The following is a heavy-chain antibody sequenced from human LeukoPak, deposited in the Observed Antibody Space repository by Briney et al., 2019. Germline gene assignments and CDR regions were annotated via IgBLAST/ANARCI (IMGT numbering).Heavy chain of an antibody. CDR1: GFTFETFS. V-gene: IGHV3-21*01. J-gene: IGHJ4*02. CDR3: ASGAYSYYY. Sequence: GGSLRLSCATSGFTFETFSMNWVRQAPGKGLEWVSSISGSSTYVYYRDSVKGRFTISRDNAKNSVYLEMNSLRTEDTAVYYCASGAYSYYYWGQGTLVTVSS. D-gene: IGHD5-18*01. CDR2: ISGSSTYV.